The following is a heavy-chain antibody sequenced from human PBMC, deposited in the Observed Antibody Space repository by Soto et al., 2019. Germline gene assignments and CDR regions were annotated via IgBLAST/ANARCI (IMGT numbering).Heavy chain of an antibody. CDR3: ARDSPDYGSGSYYKQYYYYYYMDV. D-gene: IGHD3-10*01. J-gene: IGHJ6*03. Sequence: QVQLVESGGGVVQPGRSLRLSCAASGFTFSSYGMHWVRQAPGKGLEWVAVIWYDGSNKYYADSVKGRFTISRDNSKNPLYLQMNSLRAEDTAVYYCARDSPDYGSGSYYKQYYYYYYMDVWGKGTTVTVSS. CDR2: IWYDGSNK. V-gene: IGHV3-33*01. CDR1: GFTFSSYG.